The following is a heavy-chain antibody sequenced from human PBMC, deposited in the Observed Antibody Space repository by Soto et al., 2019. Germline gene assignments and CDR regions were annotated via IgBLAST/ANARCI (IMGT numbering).Heavy chain of an antibody. V-gene: IGHV4-39*01. CDR1: GGSISSSSYY. CDR3: ATGHPVVDY. CDR2: IYYSGST. J-gene: IGHJ4*02. D-gene: IGHD2-8*02. Sequence: SETLSLTCTVSGGSISSSSYYWGWIRQPPGKGLEWIGSIYYSGSTYYNPSLKSRVTISVDTSKNQFSLKLSSVTAADTAVYYCATGHPVVDYWGQGTLVTVSS.